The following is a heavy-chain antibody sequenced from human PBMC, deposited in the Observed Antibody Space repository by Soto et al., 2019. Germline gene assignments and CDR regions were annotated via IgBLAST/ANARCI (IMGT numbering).Heavy chain of an antibody. V-gene: IGHV4-34*01. CDR3: AYDFWSGYYSSL. Sequence: TLSLTCAVYGGSFSGYYWSWIRQPPGKGLEWIGEINHSGSTNYNPSLKSRVTISVDTSKNQFSLKLSSVTAADTAVYYCAYDFWSGYYSSLWGQGTLVTVS. CDR1: GGSFSGYY. J-gene: IGHJ4*02. D-gene: IGHD3-3*01. CDR2: INHSGST.